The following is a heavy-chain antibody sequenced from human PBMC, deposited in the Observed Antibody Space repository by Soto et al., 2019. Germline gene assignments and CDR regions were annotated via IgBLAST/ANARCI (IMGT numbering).Heavy chain of an antibody. D-gene: IGHD5-18*01. CDR2: IYYSGST. CDR3: ARALIQLWPHYYYGMDV. CDR1: DGSITSGDYY. J-gene: IGHJ6*02. V-gene: IGHV4-30-4*01. Sequence: SETLSLTCPVSDGSITSGDYYWSWIRQPPGKGLEWIGYIYYSGSTYHNPSLKSRVTISVDTSKNQFSLKLSSVTAADTAVYYCARALIQLWPHYYYGMDVWGQGTTVTVS.